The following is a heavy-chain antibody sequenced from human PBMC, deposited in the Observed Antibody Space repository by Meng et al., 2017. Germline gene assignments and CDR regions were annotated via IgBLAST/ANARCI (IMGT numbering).Heavy chain of an antibody. CDR2: IYTSGST. D-gene: IGHD6-19*01. V-gene: IGHV4-61*02. CDR1: GGSISSGSYY. J-gene: IGHJ6*02. Sequence: SETLFLTCTVSGGSISSGSYYGSWIRQPAGQGLEWIGRIYTSGSTNYNPSLKSRVTTSVDTSKTQFSLKLSSVTAANTAVYYCARDRYSSGWYYYYGMDVWGQGTTVTVSS. CDR3: ARDRYSSGWYYYYGMDV.